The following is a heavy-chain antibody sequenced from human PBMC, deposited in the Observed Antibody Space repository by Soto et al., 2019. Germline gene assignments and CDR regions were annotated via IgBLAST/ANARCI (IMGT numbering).Heavy chain of an antibody. J-gene: IGHJ6*02. CDR3: ARDNYDILTGYYTYYYYGMDV. Sequence: ASVKVSCKASGYTFTGYNMHWVRQAPGQGLEWMGWINPNSGGTNYAQKFQGWVTMTRDTSISTAYMELSRLRSDDTAVYYCARDNYDILTGYYTYYYYGMDVWGQGTTVTVSS. D-gene: IGHD3-9*01. CDR2: INPNSGGT. CDR1: GYTFTGYN. V-gene: IGHV1-2*04.